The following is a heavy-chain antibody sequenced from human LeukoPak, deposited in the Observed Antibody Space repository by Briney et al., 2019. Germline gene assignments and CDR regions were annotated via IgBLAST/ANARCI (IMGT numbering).Heavy chain of an antibody. V-gene: IGHV4-31*03. J-gene: IGHJ4*02. D-gene: IGHD3-10*01. Sequence: PSETLSLTCTVSGGSISSGGYYWRWIRQHPGKGLEWIGYIYYSGSTYYNPSLKSRVTISVDTSKNQFSLKLSSVTAADTAVYYCARVGTGPGVYWGQGTLVTVSS. CDR1: GGSISSGGYY. CDR2: IYYSGST. CDR3: ARVGTGPGVY.